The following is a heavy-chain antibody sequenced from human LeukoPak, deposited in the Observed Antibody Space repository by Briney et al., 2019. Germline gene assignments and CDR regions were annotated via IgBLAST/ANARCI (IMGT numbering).Heavy chain of an antibody. CDR2: ISGSGGNT. CDR3: AKGQQQLATYHYYYAMDV. D-gene: IGHD6-13*01. Sequence: GASLRLSCAASGFTFSSYAMTWVRQIAGGGLEWVPAISGSGGNTYYADSVKGRFTISRDNSKNTLYLQMNSLKAEDTAVYYCAKGQQQLATYHYYYAMDVWGQGTLVTVSS. V-gene: IGHV3-23*01. J-gene: IGHJ6*02. CDR1: GFTFSSYA.